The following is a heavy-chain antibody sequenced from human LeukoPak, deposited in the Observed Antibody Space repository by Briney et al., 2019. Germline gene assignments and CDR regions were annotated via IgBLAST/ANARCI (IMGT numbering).Heavy chain of an antibody. D-gene: IGHD6-19*01. CDR2: ITSSGAGT. V-gene: IGHV3-23*01. CDR3: ATSQSSVAGIVGD. Sequence: GGSLRLSCAASGFTFNIYAMSWVRQAPGKGLEWVSSITSSGAGTFYADSVKDRFTISRDNSKNSLYLQMNSLRVEDTAVYYCATSQSSVAGIVGDWGQGTLVTVSS. CDR1: GFTFNIYA. J-gene: IGHJ4*02.